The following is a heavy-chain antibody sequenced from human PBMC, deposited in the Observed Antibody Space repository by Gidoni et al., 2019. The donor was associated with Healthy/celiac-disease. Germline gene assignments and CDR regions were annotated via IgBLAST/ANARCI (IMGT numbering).Heavy chain of an antibody. CDR3: AKVGYYYGSGSYSLRWFDP. CDR2: ISGSGGST. J-gene: IGHJ5*02. Sequence: EVQLLESGGGLVQPGGSLRLSCAASGFTFSSYAMSWVRQAPGKGLEWVSAISGSGGSTYYADSVKGRFTISRDNSKNTLYLQMNSLRAEDTAVYYCAKVGYYYGSGSYSLRWFDPWGQGTLVTVSS. D-gene: IGHD3-10*01. CDR1: GFTFSSYA. V-gene: IGHV3-23*01.